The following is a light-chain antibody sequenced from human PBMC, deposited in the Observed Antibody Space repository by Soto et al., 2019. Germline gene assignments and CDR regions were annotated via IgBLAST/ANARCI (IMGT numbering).Light chain of an antibody. CDR3: QQYNNWPPTWT. J-gene: IGKJ1*01. Sequence: EIVMTQSPATLSVSPGERATLSCRASQSVSSNLAWYQQKPGQAPRLLIYGSSTRATGIPARFSGSGSGTAFNLTISSLQYEDFAVYYCQQYNNWPPTWTFGQGTKVEIK. CDR1: QSVSSN. V-gene: IGKV3-15*01. CDR2: GSS.